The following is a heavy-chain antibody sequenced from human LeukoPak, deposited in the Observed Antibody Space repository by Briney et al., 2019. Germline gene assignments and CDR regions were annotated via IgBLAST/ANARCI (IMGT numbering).Heavy chain of an antibody. V-gene: IGHV1-18*01. CDR1: GYTFTSYD. Sequence: ASVKVSCKASGYTFTSYDINGVRQAPGQGLEWMGRISAYNGNTNYAQKFQGRVTMTRDTSTSTVYMELSSLRSEDTAVYYCAREAHIVVVPAAFDYRGRGTLVTVSS. CDR3: AREAHIVVVPAAFDY. J-gene: IGHJ4*02. CDR2: ISAYNGNT. D-gene: IGHD2-2*01.